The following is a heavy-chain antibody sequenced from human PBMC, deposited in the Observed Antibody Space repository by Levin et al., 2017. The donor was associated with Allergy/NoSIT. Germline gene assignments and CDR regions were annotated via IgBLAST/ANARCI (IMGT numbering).Heavy chain of an antibody. CDR1: GNTLSELS. V-gene: IGHV1-24*01. CDR3: TTDGHFTGYLSRDYYGLDV. D-gene: IGHD3-9*01. Sequence: GESLKISCKVSGNTLSELSIHWVRQAPGKGLEWMGGIDPEDGEIMYAQKFQGRVTMTEDTSIDTAYMEISSLRSEDTAVYFCTTDGHFTGYLSRDYYGLDVWGQGTTVTVSS. CDR2: IDPEDGEI. J-gene: IGHJ6*02.